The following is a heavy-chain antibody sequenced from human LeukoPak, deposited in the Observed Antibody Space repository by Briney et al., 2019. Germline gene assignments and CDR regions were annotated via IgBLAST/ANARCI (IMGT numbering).Heavy chain of an antibody. J-gene: IGHJ4*02. CDR1: GFTFSSCG. CDR3: AKGNIFRDFDY. D-gene: IGHD5-24*01. CDR2: ISYDGSSK. V-gene: IGHV3-30*18. Sequence: GGPLRLSCAASGFTFSSCGMHWVRQAPGKGLEWVAVISYDGSSKYYADSVKGRFTISRDNSKNTFYLQVNSLRVEDTAVYYCAKGNIFRDFDYWGQGTLVTVSS.